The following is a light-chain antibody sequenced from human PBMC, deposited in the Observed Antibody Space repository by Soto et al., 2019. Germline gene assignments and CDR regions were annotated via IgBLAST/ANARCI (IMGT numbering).Light chain of an antibody. CDR2: DVS. CDR3: SSYTSSSTYVV. CDR1: SSDVGGYNY. J-gene: IGLJ2*01. Sequence: QSVLTQPASVSGSPGQSITISCTGTSSDVGGYNYVSWYQHHPGKAPKLVIYDVSYRPSGVSNRFSGSKSGNTASLTISGLQAEDEADYYCSSYTSSSTYVVFGGGTKVTVL. V-gene: IGLV2-14*03.